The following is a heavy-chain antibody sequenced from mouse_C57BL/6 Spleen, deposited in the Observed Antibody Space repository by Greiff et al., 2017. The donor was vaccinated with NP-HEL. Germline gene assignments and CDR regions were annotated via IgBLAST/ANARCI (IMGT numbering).Heavy chain of an antibody. J-gene: IGHJ4*01. V-gene: IGHV5-9*01. CDR3: ARSYDYDGDYYAMDY. Sequence: DVMLVESGGGLVKPGGSLKLSCAASGFTFSSYTMSWVRQTPEKRLEWVATISGGGGNTYYPDSVKGRFTISRDNAKNTLYLQMSSLRSEDTALYYCARSYDYDGDYYAMDYWGQGTSVTVSS. CDR1: GFTFSSYT. D-gene: IGHD2-4*01. CDR2: ISGGGGNT.